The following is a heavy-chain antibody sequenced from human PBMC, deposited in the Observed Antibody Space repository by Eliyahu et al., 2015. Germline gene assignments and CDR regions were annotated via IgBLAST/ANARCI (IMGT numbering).Heavy chain of an antibody. CDR1: GGSFSGYY. V-gene: IGHV4-34*01. D-gene: IGHD2-2*01. J-gene: IGHJ6*02. CDR3: AKGWCSSTSCYSGMDV. Sequence: QVQLQQWGAGLLKPSETLSLTCAVYGGSFSGYYWSWIRQPPGKGLEWIGEINHSGSTNYNPSLKSRVTISVDTSKNQFSLKLSSVTAADTAVYYCAKGWCSSTSCYSGMDVWGQGTTVTVSS. CDR2: INHSGST.